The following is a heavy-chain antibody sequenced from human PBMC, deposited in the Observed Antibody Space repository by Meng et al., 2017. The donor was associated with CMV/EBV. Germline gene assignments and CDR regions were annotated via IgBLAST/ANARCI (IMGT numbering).Heavy chain of an antibody. CDR3: ARGGPNDSSGYYPYYFDY. Sequence: QVRLQQWGDGLLKPSGTLSLTCAVYGGSFSGYYWSWIRQPPGKGLEWIGEINHSGSTNYNPSLKSRVTISVDTSKNQFSLKLSSVTAADTAVYYCARGGPNDSSGYYPYYFDYWGQGTLVTVSS. J-gene: IGHJ4*02. D-gene: IGHD3-22*01. CDR1: GGSFSGYY. CDR2: INHSGST. V-gene: IGHV4-34*01.